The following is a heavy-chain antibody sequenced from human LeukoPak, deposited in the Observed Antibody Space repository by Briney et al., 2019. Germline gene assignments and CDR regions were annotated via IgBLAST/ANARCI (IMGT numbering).Heavy chain of an antibody. J-gene: IGHJ4*02. CDR2: INPNSGGT. CDR3: ARWDIVVVPAAGFDY. V-gene: IGHV1-2*02. CDR1: GYTFTGYY. D-gene: IGHD2-2*01. Sequence: GASVKVSCKASGYTFTGYYMQWVRQAPGQGLEWMGWINPNSGGTNYAQKFQGRVTMTRDTSISTAYMELSRLRSDDTAVYYCARWDIVVVPAAGFDYWGQGTLVTVSS.